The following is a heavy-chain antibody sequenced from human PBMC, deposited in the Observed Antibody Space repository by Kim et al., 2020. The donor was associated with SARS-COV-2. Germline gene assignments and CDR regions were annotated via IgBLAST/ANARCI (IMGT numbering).Heavy chain of an antibody. CDR2: IIPIFGTA. CDR3: ARDGYSSGWYRGDYYYYYGMDV. D-gene: IGHD6-19*01. CDR1: GGTFSSYA. V-gene: IGHV1-69*13. J-gene: IGHJ6*02. Sequence: SVKVSCKASGGTFSSYAISWVRQAPGQGLEWMGGIIPIFGTANYAQKFQGRVTSTADESTSTAYMELSSLRSEDTAVYYCARDGYSSGWYRGDYYYYYGMDVWGQGTTVTVSS.